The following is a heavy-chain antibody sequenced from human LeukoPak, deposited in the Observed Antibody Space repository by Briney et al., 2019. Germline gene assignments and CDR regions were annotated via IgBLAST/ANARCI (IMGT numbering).Heavy chain of an antibody. D-gene: IGHD3-3*01. CDR1: GFTVSSNY. CDR2: IYSGGST. Sequence: TGGSLRLSCAASGFTVSSNYMSWVRQAPGKGLEWVSVIYSGGSTYYADSVKGRFTISSDNSKNTLYLQMNSLRAEDTAVYYCARRRLYDFWSGYPGYYYYYYYMDVWGKGTTVTVSS. J-gene: IGHJ6*03. CDR3: ARRRLYDFWSGYPGYYYYYYYMDV. V-gene: IGHV3-66*02.